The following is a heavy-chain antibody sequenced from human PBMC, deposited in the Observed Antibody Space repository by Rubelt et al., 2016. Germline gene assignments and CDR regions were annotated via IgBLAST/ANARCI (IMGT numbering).Heavy chain of an antibody. CDR2: IYYSGST. D-gene: IGHD1-26*01. Sequence: QVQLQESGPGLVKPSQTLSLTCTVSGGSISSGGYYWSWIRQHPGKGLEWIGYIYYSGSTNYNPALKMRVTISVETSKNQFSLKLSSVTAADTAVYYCARLLGSDAFDIWGQGTMVTVSS. V-gene: IGHV4-61*08. J-gene: IGHJ3*02. CDR3: ARLLGSDAFDI. CDR1: GGSISSGGYY.